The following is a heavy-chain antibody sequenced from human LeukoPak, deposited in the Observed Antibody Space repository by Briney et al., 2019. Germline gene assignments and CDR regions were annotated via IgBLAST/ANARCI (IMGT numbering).Heavy chain of an antibody. CDR1: GFTFSSYG. J-gene: IGHJ4*02. D-gene: IGHD3-22*01. Sequence: GGTLRLSCAASGFTFSSYGMSWVRQAPGKGLEWVSAISGSGGSTYYADSVKGRFTISRDNSKNTLYPQMNSLRAEDTAVYYCAKMNHDSSGYYQYYFDYWGQGTLVTVSS. CDR3: AKMNHDSSGYYQYYFDY. CDR2: ISGSGGST. V-gene: IGHV3-23*01.